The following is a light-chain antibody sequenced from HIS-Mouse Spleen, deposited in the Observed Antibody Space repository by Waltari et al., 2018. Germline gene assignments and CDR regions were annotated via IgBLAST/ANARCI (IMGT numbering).Light chain of an antibody. J-gene: IGLJ2*01. CDR3: CSYAGSYTLV. CDR1: SSDVGGYNY. CDR2: DVS. V-gene: IGLV2-11*01. Sequence: QSALTQPRSVPGSPGQSVTIACTGPSSDVGGYNYVSWYQQHPGQAPKLMIYDVSKRPSGVPDRFSGSKSGNTASLTISGLQAEDEADYYCCSYAGSYTLVFGGGTKLTVL.